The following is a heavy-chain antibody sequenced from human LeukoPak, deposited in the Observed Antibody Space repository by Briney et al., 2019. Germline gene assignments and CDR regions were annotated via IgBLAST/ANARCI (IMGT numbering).Heavy chain of an antibody. V-gene: IGHV1-2*02. D-gene: IGHD3-22*01. Sequence: ASVKVSCKASGYTFTGYYMHWVRQAPGQGLEWMGWINPNSGGTDYAQKFQGRVTMTRDTSITTAYMELSSLRSDDTAVYYCLTMIVVVTNSWGQGTLVTVSS. CDR2: INPNSGGT. CDR1: GYTFTGYY. J-gene: IGHJ4*02. CDR3: LTMIVVVTNS.